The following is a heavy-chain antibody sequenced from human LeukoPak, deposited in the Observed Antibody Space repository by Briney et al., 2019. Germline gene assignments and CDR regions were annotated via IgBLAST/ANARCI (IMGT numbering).Heavy chain of an antibody. CDR2: ISGSNSYI. Sequence: GGSLRLSCVASGFTFSSYSMNWVRQAPGKGLEWVSCISGSNSYIYYADSVEGRFTISRDNAKNSLYLQMNSLRAEDTAVYYCARDGGRRDDYWGQGTLVTVSS. CDR1: GFTFSSYS. D-gene: IGHD5-24*01. CDR3: ARDGGRRDDY. V-gene: IGHV3-21*01. J-gene: IGHJ4*02.